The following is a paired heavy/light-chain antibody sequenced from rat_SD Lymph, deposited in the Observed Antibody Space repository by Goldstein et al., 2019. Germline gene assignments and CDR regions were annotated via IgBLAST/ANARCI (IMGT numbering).Light chain of an antibody. CDR3: QQYNNYPFT. J-gene: IGKJ4*01. CDR1: EDIYSN. CDR2: DAN. V-gene: IGKV12S34*01. Sequence: DIQMTQSPASLSASLGETVTIECRASEDIYSNLAWYQQKPGNSPQLLIYDANSLADGVPSRFSGSGSGTQYSLKINSLQSEDVASYFCQQYNNYPFTFGSGTKLEIK.
Heavy chain of an antibody. V-gene: IGHV11-4*01. J-gene: IGHJ2*01. Sequence: EVQLVESGGGLVQPGASLKLSCVASGFTFSDYWMSWVRQTPGKTMEWIGDIKYDGSYTNYAPSLKNRFTISRDNAKSTLYLQMSNVRSEDTATYYCTRDTTVVTGYWGQGVMVTVSS. D-gene: IGHD1-1*01. CDR3: TRDTTVVTGY. CDR2: IKYDGSYT. CDR1: GFTFSDYW.